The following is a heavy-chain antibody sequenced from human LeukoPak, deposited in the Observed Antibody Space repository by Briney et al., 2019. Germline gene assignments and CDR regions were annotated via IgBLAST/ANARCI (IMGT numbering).Heavy chain of an antibody. J-gene: IGHJ5*02. CDR2: ISSTSSYI. CDR1: GFTFSSYS. Sequence: GGSLRLSCAASGFTFSSYSMNWVRQAPGKGLEWVSSISSTSSYIYYADSVKGRFTISRDNAKNSLYLQMNSLRAEDTAVYYCARDLWFGELSPYNWFDPWGQGTLVTVSS. CDR3: ARDLWFGELSPYNWFDP. V-gene: IGHV3-21*01. D-gene: IGHD3-10*01.